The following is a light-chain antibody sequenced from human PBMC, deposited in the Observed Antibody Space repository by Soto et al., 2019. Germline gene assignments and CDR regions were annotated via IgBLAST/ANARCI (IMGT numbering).Light chain of an antibody. V-gene: IGLV2-14*01. CDR3: SSYRSSSTLYV. J-gene: IGLJ1*01. CDR2: EVS. Sequence: QSALTQPASLSGSPGQSITISCTGTSSDVGGYNYVSWYQQYPGKAPKLMIYEVSNRPSGVSNRFSGSKSGKTASLTISGLQAGDEADYYCSSYRSSSTLYVFGTGTKLTVL. CDR1: SSDVGGYNY.